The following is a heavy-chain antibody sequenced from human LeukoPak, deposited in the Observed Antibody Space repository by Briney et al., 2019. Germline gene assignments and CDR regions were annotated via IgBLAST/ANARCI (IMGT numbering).Heavy chain of an antibody. D-gene: IGHD3-3*01. V-gene: IGHV1-2*02. Sequence: ASAKVSCKASGYTFTGYYMHWVRQAPGQGLEWMGWINPNSGGTNYAQKFQGRVTMTRDTSISTAYMELSRLRSDDTAVYYCARGALYYDFWSGYYHDYYMDVWGKGTTVTVSS. CDR3: ARGALYYDFWSGYYHDYYMDV. CDR2: INPNSGGT. J-gene: IGHJ6*03. CDR1: GYTFTGYY.